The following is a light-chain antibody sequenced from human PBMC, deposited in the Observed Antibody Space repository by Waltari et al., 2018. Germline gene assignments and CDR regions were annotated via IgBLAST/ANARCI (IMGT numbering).Light chain of an antibody. J-gene: IGLJ3*02. CDR2: TNT. Sequence: QSVLTQPPSASGTPGQRVTIPCSGSSSNIGSNTVNWYQQLPGTAPNLLVYTNTQRPAGVPDRFAGSKSGTAASLAISGLQSEDEADYYCAAWDDSLHGWVFGGGTKLTVL. CDR3: AAWDDSLHGWV. CDR1: SSNIGSNT. V-gene: IGLV1-44*01.